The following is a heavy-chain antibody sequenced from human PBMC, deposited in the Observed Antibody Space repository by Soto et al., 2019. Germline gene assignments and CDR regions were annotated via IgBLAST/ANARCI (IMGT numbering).Heavy chain of an antibody. CDR3: AKDEVGATRH. CDR1: GFPFSDYA. CDR2: IGGSGRDT. D-gene: IGHD1-26*01. J-gene: IGHJ4*02. Sequence: DVRLLDSGGGLVQPGGSLRLLCAASGFPFSDYAMSWVRQAPGKGLEWVSAIGGSGRDTYYADSVKDRFIISRDNSKNTVSLQMNSLRAEATALYYCAKDEVGATRHWGQGTLVIVSS. V-gene: IGHV3-23*01.